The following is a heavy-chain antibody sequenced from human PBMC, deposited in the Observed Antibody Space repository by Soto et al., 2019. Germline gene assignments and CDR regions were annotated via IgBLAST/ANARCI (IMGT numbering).Heavy chain of an antibody. CDR3: ARESDGVIRGLDF. J-gene: IGHJ4*02. CDR1: GFSFSTFG. Sequence: QVQLVESGGGVVRPGRSLRLSCVAPGFSFSTFGMHWVRQAPGKGLEWVAFIWYDGTNKYYADSGKGRSSIARGNSKNTLDVQMSSLRDEDTAVYYGARESDGVIRGLDFWGQGTLVTVSS. CDR2: IWYDGTNK. V-gene: IGHV3-33*01. D-gene: IGHD3-16*02.